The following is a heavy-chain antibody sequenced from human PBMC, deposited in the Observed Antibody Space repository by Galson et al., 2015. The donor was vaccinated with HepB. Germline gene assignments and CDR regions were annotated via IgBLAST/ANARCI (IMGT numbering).Heavy chain of an antibody. CDR3: TRRYYYDSSGYVNYFGMDV. V-gene: IGHV3-74*01. CDR1: GFTFSSYW. D-gene: IGHD3-22*01. Sequence: LRLSCAASGFTFSSYWMYWVRQAPGKGLMWVSRINNDGSTTNYADSVKGRFTISRDNARNTLYLQMNTLRAEDTAVYYCTRRYYYDSSGYVNYFGMDVWGQGTTVTVSS. J-gene: IGHJ6*02. CDR2: INNDGSTT.